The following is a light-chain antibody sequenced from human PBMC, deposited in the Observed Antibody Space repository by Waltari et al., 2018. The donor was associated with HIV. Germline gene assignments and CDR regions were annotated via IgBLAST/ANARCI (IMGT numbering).Light chain of an antibody. CDR1: SSNLGAGFD. Sequence: QSVLTQPPSVSGAPGQRVTISCTGSSSNLGAGFDVLWYQQLPGTAPQLLIYATTHRPVGVPARCAGSKSGTLASLAITGLQAEDEADYYCQSYDSTLSGSIFGGGTKLAVL. CDR2: ATT. J-gene: IGLJ2*01. V-gene: IGLV1-40*01. CDR3: QSYDSTLSGSI.